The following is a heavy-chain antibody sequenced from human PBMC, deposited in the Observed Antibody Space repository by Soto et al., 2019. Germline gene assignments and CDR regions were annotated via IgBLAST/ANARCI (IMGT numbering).Heavy chain of an antibody. CDR1: GGTFSSYT. CDR3: AILVMTTMSEAFDI. V-gene: IGHV1-69*02. Sequence: SVKVSCKASGGTFSSYTISRVRQAPGQGLEWMGRIIPILGIANYAQKFQGRVTITADKSTSTAYMELSSLRSEDTAVYYCAILVMTTMSEAFDIWGQGTMVTVSS. D-gene: IGHD4-17*01. J-gene: IGHJ3*02. CDR2: IIPILGIA.